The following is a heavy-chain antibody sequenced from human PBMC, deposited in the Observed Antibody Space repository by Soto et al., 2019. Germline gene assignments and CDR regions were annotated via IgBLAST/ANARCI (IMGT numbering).Heavy chain of an antibody. CDR1: GGTFSSYA. Sequence: QVQLVQSGAEVKKPGSSVKVSCKASGGTFSSYAISWVRQAPGQGLEWMGGIIPIFGTANYAQKFQGRVTITADESTSKAYMELSSLRSEDTAVYYCARVYTVTTVQGYYYGMDVWGQGTTVTVSS. V-gene: IGHV1-69*12. CDR2: IIPIFGTA. CDR3: ARVYTVTTVQGYYYGMDV. J-gene: IGHJ6*02. D-gene: IGHD4-4*01.